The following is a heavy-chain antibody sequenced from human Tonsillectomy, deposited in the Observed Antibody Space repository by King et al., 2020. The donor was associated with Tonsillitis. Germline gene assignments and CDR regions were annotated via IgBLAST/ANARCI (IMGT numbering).Heavy chain of an antibody. CDR2: IYHSGST. D-gene: IGHD3-16*02. V-gene: IGHV4-38-2*02. J-gene: IGHJ4*02. CDR1: GYSIGSGYY. Sequence: VQLQESGPGLVKPSETLSLTCAVSGYSIGSGYYWGWIRQPPGKGLEWIGSIYHSGSTYYNPSLKSRVTISVDTSKNQFSLKLSSVTAADTAVYYCARDPHYDYVWGSYRPFDYWGQGTLVTVSS. CDR3: ARDPHYDYVWGSYRPFDY.